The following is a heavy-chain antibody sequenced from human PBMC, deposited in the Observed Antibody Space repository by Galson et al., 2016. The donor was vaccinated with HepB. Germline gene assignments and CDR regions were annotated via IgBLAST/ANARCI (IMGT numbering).Heavy chain of an antibody. D-gene: IGHD2/OR15-2a*01. CDR2: IFPGDSDN. J-gene: IGHJ4*02. V-gene: IGHV5-51*03. CDR3: GRGQIDFDF. Sequence: QSGAEVKKPGESLKISCKASGYAFTSNWIGWVRQMPGKGLEWMGIIFPGDSDNKYNPSFQGQVTMSVDKSTNTAYLQWYSLRASDTATYYCGRGQIDFDFWGQGTLVTVSS. CDR1: GYAFTSNW.